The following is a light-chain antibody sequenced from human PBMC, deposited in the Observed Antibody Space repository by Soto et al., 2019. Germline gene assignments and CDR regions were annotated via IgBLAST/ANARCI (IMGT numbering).Light chain of an antibody. CDR3: QLAYICLTT. CDR2: AAS. J-gene: IGKJ5*01. Sequence: NQSPAGLSSCVGDRVTLNCRASQSISSWLAWYQQKAGKAPKLLIYAASSLQSGVPSRFSGSGFGTDFTLTISSLLCGDGTPDECQLAYICLTTFGQGTRLEN. V-gene: IGKV1-12*01. CDR1: QSISSW.